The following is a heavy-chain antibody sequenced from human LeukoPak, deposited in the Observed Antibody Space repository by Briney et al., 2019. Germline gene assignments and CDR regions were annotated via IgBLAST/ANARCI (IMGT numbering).Heavy chain of an antibody. J-gene: IGHJ5*02. CDR2: IGSAGDT. CDR1: GFPFRTFD. D-gene: IGHD2-2*01. V-gene: IGHV3-13*04. Sequence: GGSLRLSCAASGFPFRTFDFHWVRQATGKGLEWVSSIGSAGDTYYPGSVKGRFTISRENAKNSLYLQMDSLRAADTALYFCARGSSLGFDPWAREPWSPSPQ. CDR3: ARGSSLGFDP.